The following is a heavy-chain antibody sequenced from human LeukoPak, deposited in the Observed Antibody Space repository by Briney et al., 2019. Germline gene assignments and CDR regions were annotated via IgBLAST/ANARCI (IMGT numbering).Heavy chain of an antibody. CDR2: IKNDGSEE. D-gene: IGHD3-10*01. J-gene: IGHJ4*02. CDR1: GFTFSSYW. V-gene: IGHV3-7*01. CDR3: ARAIRGSAVDTGDR. Sequence: GGSLRLSCAASGFTFSSYWMRWVRQAPGKGLEGVANIKNDGSEEYYVDSVKGRFTISRDNAKKSLFLQMNSLTVEDTPVYYCARAIRGSAVDTGDRWGQGTLVTVSS.